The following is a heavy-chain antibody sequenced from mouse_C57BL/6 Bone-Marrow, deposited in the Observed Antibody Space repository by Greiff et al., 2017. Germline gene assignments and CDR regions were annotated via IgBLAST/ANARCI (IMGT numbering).Heavy chain of an antibody. V-gene: IGHV1-55*01. CDR3: ARDDYDGGYFDY. Sequence: VQLQQPGAELVKPGASVKMSCKASGYTFTSYWITWVKQRPGQGLEWIGDIYPGSGSTNSNEQFKSKATLTVDTSSSTAYMQLSSLTSEDSAVYYCARDDYDGGYFDYWGQGTTLTVSS. J-gene: IGHJ2*01. D-gene: IGHD2-4*01. CDR1: GYTFTSYW. CDR2: IYPGSGST.